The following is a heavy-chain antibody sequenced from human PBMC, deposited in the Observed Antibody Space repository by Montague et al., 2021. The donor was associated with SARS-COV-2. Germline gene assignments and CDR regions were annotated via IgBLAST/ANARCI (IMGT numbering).Heavy chain of an antibody. CDR2: IDWDDDK. D-gene: IGHD3-10*01. CDR1: GFSLSTSGMC. CDR3: AQCYGSGRPFDY. V-gene: IGHV2-70*11. J-gene: IGHJ4*02. Sequence: PALVKPTQTLTLTCTFSGFSLSTSGMCVSWIRQPPGKALEWLARIDWDDDKYYSTSLKTRLTIFKDTSKNQVVLTMTNMDPVDTATYYCAQCYGSGRPFDYWGQGTLVTVSS.